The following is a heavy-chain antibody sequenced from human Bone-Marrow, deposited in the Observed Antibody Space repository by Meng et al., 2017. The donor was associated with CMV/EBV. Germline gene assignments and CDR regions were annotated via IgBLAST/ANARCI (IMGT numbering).Heavy chain of an antibody. J-gene: IGHJ4*02. CDR2: ISGSGGST. CDR3: AKVHCSSTSCYLGSSWNQLDY. D-gene: IGHD2-2*01. Sequence: YAMSWVRQAPGKGLEWVSAISGSGGSTYYADSVKGRFTISRDNSKNTLYLQMNSLRAEDTAVYYCAKVHCSSTSCYLGSSWNQLDYWGQGTLVTVSS. V-gene: IGHV3-23*01. CDR1: YA.